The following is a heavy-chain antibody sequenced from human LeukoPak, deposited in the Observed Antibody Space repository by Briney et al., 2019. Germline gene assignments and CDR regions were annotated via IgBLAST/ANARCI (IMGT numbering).Heavy chain of an antibody. D-gene: IGHD6-19*01. J-gene: IGHJ5*02. CDR3: ARGSSGWFDDNWFDP. CDR2: VSGSGVST. CDR1: GFTFSTYA. Sequence: GGSLRLSCAASGFTFSTYAMSWVRQAPGKGLEWVSTVSGSGVSTYYADSVKGRFTISRDNSKNTLYLQMNSLRAEDTAVYYCARGSSGWFDDNWFDPWGQGTLLTVPS. V-gene: IGHV3-23*01.